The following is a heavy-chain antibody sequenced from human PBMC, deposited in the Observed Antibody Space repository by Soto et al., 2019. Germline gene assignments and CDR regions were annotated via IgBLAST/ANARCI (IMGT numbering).Heavy chain of an antibody. CDR1: GFTFSSYA. CDR2: ITVSGDST. CDR3: TKQLHNNGAIDY. D-gene: IGHD1-1*01. J-gene: IGHJ4*02. V-gene: IGHV3-23*01. Sequence: EVQLLESGGGLVQPGGSLRLSCTASGFTFSSYAMRWVRQAPGKGLEWVSAITVSGDSTYYADSVRGRFTISRDNSKNTQLLYTNSLRAADTAVYYCTKQLHNNGAIDYWGQGTLVTVSS.